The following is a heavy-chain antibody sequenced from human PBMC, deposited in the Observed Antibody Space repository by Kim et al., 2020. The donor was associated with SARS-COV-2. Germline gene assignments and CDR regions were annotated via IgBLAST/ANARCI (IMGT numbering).Heavy chain of an antibody. CDR2: IYRTGST. Sequence: SETLSLTCTVSGGSMNIYYWTWIRQPAGRGLEWIGRIYRTGSTDYNSSLKSRLTMSIDTPKNQFSLSLSSVTAADTAVYFCARATVPFWHTDVWGRGTTV. D-gene: IGHD4-4*01. CDR1: GGSMNIYY. CDR3: ARATVPFWHTDV. V-gene: IGHV4-4*07. J-gene: IGHJ6*03.